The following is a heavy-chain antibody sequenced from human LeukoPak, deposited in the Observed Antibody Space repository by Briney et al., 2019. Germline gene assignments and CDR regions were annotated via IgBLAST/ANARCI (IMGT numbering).Heavy chain of an antibody. J-gene: IGHJ4*02. CDR1: GDSISSGDYY. D-gene: IGHD6-13*01. CDR3: ARDVLAAPGTFDY. V-gene: IGHV4-61*02. Sequence: SETLSLTCTVSGDSISSGDYYWSWIRQPAGKGLEWIGRISSSGSTNYNPSLKSRVTISLDTSKNQFSLKLSSVTAADTAVYYCARDVLAAPGTFDYWGQGALVTVSS. CDR2: ISSSGST.